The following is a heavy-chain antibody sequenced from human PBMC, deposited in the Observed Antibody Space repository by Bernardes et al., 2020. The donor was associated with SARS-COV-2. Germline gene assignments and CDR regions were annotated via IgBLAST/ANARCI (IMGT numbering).Heavy chain of an antibody. CDR2: IYYSGST. J-gene: IGHJ5*02. CDR1: GGSISSSSYY. CDR3: ARHGTQRPRTRFDP. Sequence: SETLSLTCTVSGGSISSSSYYWGWIRQPPGKGLEWIGSIYYSGSTYYNPSLKSRVTISVDTSKNQFSLKLSSVTAADTAVYYCARHGTQRPRTRFDPWGQGTLVTVSS. D-gene: IGHD1-26*01. V-gene: IGHV4-39*01.